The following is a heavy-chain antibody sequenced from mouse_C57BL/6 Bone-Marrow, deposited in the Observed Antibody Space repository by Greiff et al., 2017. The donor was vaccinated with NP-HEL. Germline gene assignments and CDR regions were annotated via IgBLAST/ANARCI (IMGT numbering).Heavy chain of an antibody. V-gene: IGHV7-4*01. Sequence: EVLLVESGGGLVQPGASLRLSCAASGFTFTDYYMSWVRQPPGKAPEWLALIRNKANGYTSEYTVSVKGPFTISKSNSQNILYLEMNTLRAEDSATYYCVKAVHYCGSRTYAMDYWGQGTSVTVSS. J-gene: IGHJ4*01. CDR3: VKAVHYCGSRTYAMDY. CDR1: GFTFTDYY. CDR2: IRNKANGYTS. D-gene: IGHD1-1*01.